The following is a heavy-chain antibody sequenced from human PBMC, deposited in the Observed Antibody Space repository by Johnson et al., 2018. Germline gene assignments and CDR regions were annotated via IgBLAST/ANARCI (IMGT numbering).Heavy chain of an antibody. Sequence: QWVRQAPGKGLEWVAVIWYDGSNKYYAESVKGRFTISRDNSKNTLYLQMNSLRAEDTAGYYCAKDLSYYGSGLHYYYMDVWGKGTTVTVSS. V-gene: IGHV3-33*06. D-gene: IGHD3-10*01. CDR3: AKDLSYYGSGLHYYYMDV. CDR2: IWYDGSNK. J-gene: IGHJ6*03.